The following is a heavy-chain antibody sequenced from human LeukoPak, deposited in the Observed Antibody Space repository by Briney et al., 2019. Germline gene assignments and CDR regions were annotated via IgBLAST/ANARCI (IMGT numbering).Heavy chain of an antibody. CDR1: GFTFSSYG. D-gene: IGHD6-13*01. V-gene: IGHV3-30*18. Sequence: GGSLRLSCAASGFTFSSYGMHWVRHAPGKGLEWVAVISYDGSNKYYADSVKGRFTISRDNSKNTLYLQMNSLRAEDTAVYYCAKDGSWLFDYWGQGTLVTVSS. CDR2: ISYDGSNK. CDR3: AKDGSWLFDY. J-gene: IGHJ4*02.